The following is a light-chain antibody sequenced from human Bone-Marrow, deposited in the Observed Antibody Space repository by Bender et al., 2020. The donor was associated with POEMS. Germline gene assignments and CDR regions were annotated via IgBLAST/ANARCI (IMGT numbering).Light chain of an antibody. CDR3: GVGGGGLNGAV. J-gene: IGLJ3*02. Sequence: QSVLTQPPSASGTPGQRVTISCSGGSSNIGAHAVNWYQHLPGTAPKLLIYLSHRRPSAGPARCSGSRSGTSASLASSGLQSEDETDYYGGVGGGGLNGAVFSGERKLT. CDR1: SSNIGAHA. V-gene: IGLV1-44*01. CDR2: LSH.